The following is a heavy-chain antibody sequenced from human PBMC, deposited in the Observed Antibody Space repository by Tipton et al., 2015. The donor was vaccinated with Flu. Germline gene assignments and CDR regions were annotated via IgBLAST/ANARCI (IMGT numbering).Heavy chain of an antibody. V-gene: IGHV4-4*07. D-gene: IGHD3-10*01. Sequence: TLSLTCSISGDSIRSYYWSWIRQPAGKGLEWIGRIYTSGTMIYNPSLKSRVTMSIDPPKNQFSLKLSSVTAADTAVYYCAGGSGSGTYVIFDYWGQGMLVTVSS. CDR1: GDSIRSYY. CDR3: AGGSGSGTYVIFDY. J-gene: IGHJ4*02. CDR2: IYTSGTM.